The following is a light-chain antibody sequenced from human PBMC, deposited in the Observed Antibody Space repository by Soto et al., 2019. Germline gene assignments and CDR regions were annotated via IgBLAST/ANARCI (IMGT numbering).Light chain of an antibody. Sequence: DIQCTQSPSFLSASVGDRVSITCRASQGIASYLAWYQQKPGKAPKLLMYAVSTLQSGVPSRFSGSGSGTEFTLTISSLQPEDFATYYCQGHSTYPRTFGPGTKV. V-gene: IGKV1-9*01. J-gene: IGKJ1*01. CDR1: QGIASY. CDR2: AVS. CDR3: QGHSTYPRT.